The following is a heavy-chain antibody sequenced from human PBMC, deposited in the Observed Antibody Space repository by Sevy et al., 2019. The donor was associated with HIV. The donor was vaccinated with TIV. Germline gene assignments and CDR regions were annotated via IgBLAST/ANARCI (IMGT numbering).Heavy chain of an antibody. CDR2: ISYDGSNK. J-gene: IGHJ6*02. Sequence: GGSLRLSCVASGFTFSDYGMHWVRQAPGKGLEWVAVISYDGSNKYYADSVKGRFTISRDNSKNTLYLQMNSLRAEDTAVYYCAKDHAYYYDSSGRPYYYYYYGMDVWGQGTTVTVSS. V-gene: IGHV3-30*18. D-gene: IGHD3-22*01. CDR1: GFTFSDYG. CDR3: AKDHAYYYDSSGRPYYYYYYGMDV.